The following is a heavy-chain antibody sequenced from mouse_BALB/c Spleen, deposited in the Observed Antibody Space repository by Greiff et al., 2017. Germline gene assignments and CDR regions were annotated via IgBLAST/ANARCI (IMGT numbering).Heavy chain of an antibody. D-gene: IGHD2-2*01. CDR1: GFTFSSYA. V-gene: IGHV5-6-5*01. J-gene: IGHJ2*01. CDR3: APIYYGFLDY. Sequence: EVMLVESGGGLVKPGGSLKLSCAASGFTFSSYAMSWVRQTPEKRLEWVASISSGGSTYYPDSVKGRFTISRDNARNILYLQMSSLRSEDTAMYYCAPIYYGFLDYWGQGTTLTVSS. CDR2: ISSGGST.